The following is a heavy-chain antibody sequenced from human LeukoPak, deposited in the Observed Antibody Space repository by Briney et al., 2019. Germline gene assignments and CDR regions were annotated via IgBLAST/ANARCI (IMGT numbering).Heavy chain of an antibody. V-gene: IGHV4-39*07. D-gene: IGHD3-10*01. CDR1: GGSISSSSYY. Sequence: SETLSLTCTVAGGSISSSSYYWGWIRQPPGKGLEWIGSIYYSGSTYYNPSLKSRVTISVDTSKNQFSLKLSSVTAADTAVYYCARDQLLWFGELDWFDPWGQGTLVTVSS. CDR2: IYYSGST. CDR3: ARDQLLWFGELDWFDP. J-gene: IGHJ5*02.